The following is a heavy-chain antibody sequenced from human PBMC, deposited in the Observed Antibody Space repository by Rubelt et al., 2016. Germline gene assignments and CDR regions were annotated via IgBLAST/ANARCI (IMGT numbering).Heavy chain of an antibody. J-gene: IGHJ6*02. CDR2: ITGSGGRT. D-gene: IGHD6-19*01. CDR1: EFTFSNAW. Sequence: EVQLVESGGTLVKPGGSLRLSCAASEFTFSNAWMNWVRQAPGKGLEWVARITGSGGRTYYADSVRGRFTIARDNSQNTLFLQMNSLRVEDTASYYCAKEWGDLRTVAPDAIDFWGQGTTVTVSS. CDR3: AKEWGDLRTVAPDAIDF. V-gene: IGHV3-23*04.